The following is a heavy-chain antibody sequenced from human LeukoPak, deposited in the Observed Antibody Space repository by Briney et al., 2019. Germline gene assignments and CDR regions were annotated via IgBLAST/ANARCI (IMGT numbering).Heavy chain of an antibody. Sequence: HPGRSLRLSCAASGFTFSSYAMHWVRQAPGKGLEWVAVISYDGSNKYYADSVKGRFTISRDNSKNTLYLQMNSLRAEDTAVYYCVRELPEMDTAMVSDYYYYMDVWGKGTTVTVSS. J-gene: IGHJ6*03. V-gene: IGHV3-30*04. D-gene: IGHD5-18*01. CDR2: ISYDGSNK. CDR1: GFTFSSYA. CDR3: VRELPEMDTAMVSDYYYYMDV.